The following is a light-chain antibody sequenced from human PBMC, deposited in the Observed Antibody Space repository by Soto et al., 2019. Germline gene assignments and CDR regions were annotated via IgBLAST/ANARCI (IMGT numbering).Light chain of an antibody. CDR2: GAS. V-gene: IGKV3-20*01. CDR1: QSVSSSY. J-gene: IGKJ1*01. CDR3: LQYGSLSWT. Sequence: EIVLTQSPGTLSLSPGERATLSCRASQSVSSSYLAWYQQKPGQAPRLLIYGASSRATGIPDRFSGSGSETNFTLAISRLEPEDDTVYYCLQYGSLSWTFGQGTKVEIQ.